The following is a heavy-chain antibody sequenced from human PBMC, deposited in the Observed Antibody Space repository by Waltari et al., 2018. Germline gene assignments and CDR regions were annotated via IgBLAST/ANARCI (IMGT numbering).Heavy chain of an antibody. CDR1: GGSISSHY. CDR2: IYYSGST. V-gene: IGHV4-59*11. CDR3: AKTGYSSSWYWFDP. Sequence: QVQLQESGPGLVKPSETLSLTCTVSGGSISSHYWRWIRQPPGKGLEWIGYIYYSGSTNYNPSLKSRVTISVDTSKNQFSLKLSSVTAADTAVYYCAKTGYSSSWYWFDPWGQGTLVTVSS. D-gene: IGHD6-13*01. J-gene: IGHJ5*02.